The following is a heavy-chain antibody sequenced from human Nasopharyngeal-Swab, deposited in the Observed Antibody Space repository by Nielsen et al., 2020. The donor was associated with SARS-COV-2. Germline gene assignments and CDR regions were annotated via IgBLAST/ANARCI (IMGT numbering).Heavy chain of an antibody. CDR3: VKDALSSSWGFLSPDYFDY. J-gene: IGHJ4*02. Sequence: GESLKISCAASGFTVSSNYMSWVRQAPGKGLEWVSVIYSGGSTYYADSVKGRFTISRDNSKNTLYLQMNSLRAEDTAVYYCVKDALSSSWGFLSPDYFDYWGQGTLVTVSS. D-gene: IGHD6-13*01. V-gene: IGHV3-53*01. CDR1: GFTVSSNY. CDR2: IYSGGST.